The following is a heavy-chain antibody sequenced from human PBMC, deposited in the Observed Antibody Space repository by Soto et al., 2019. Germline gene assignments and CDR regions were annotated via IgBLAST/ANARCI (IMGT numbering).Heavy chain of an antibody. CDR3: AKDDDYRDPTTHHLDY. D-gene: IGHD4-17*01. Sequence: PGGSLRLSCAASGFTFRDYGMHWVRQAPGKGLEWLAVLSYDGSYKNSADSVKGRFTISRDNSKNTLFLQMNSLRAEDTAVYYCAKDDDYRDPTTHHLDYWGQGTLVTVSS. V-gene: IGHV3-30*18. CDR2: LSYDGSYK. J-gene: IGHJ4*02. CDR1: GFTFRDYG.